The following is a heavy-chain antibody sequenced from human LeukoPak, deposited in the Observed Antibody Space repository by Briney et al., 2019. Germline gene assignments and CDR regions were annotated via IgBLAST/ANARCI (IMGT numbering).Heavy chain of an antibody. CDR1: GFTFSTYA. D-gene: IGHD3-22*01. J-gene: IGHJ4*02. CDR3: AKLRTTMRDS. V-gene: IGHV3-23*01. CDR2: ISGNGGST. Sequence: GGSLRLSRAASGFTFSTYAMNWVRQAPGKGLEWVSAISGNGGSTYYADSMKGRFSISRDNSKNTMYLQINSLRAEDTAVYYCAKLRTTMRDSWGQGPLVTVSS.